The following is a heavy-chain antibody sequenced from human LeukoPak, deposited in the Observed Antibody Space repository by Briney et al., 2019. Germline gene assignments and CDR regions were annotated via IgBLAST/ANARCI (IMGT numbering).Heavy chain of an antibody. CDR2: IKQDASEK. V-gene: IGHV3-7*01. J-gene: IGHJ4*02. Sequence: PGGSLRLSCAASGFIFSSYWMSWVRQAPGKGLEWVANIKQDASEKYYVDSVKGRFTISRDNAKNSLYLQMNSLRAEDTAVYYCASGGLRYFDYWGQGTLVTVSS. CDR1: GFIFSSYW. CDR3: ASGGLRYFDY. D-gene: IGHD3-16*01.